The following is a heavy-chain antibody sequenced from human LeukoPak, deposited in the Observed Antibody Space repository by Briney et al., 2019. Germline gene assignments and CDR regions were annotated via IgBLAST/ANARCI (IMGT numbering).Heavy chain of an antibody. D-gene: IGHD5-18*01. CDR3: VRHDSYIPY. CDR2: ISDSGRST. J-gene: IGHJ4*02. CDR1: GFTFSNYA. V-gene: IGHV3-23*01. Sequence: PGGSLRLSCAASGFTFSNYAMSWVRQAPGKGLEWVSGISDSGRSTYYADSVKGRFTISRDNSKNTVHLQMNNLRVDDTAVYFCVRHDSYIPYWGQGTLVTVSS.